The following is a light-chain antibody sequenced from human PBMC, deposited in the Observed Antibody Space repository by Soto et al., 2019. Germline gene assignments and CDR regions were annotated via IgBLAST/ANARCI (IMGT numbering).Light chain of an antibody. V-gene: IGLV2-14*01. CDR2: GVS. CDR1: MSDIGSYNY. CDR3: ISYTGSSTSYV. J-gene: IGLJ1*01. Sequence: QAVRSHLASVSGSPGQSITISWSGTMSDIGSYNYVAWYQQFPGKTPKILIYGVSNRPSGVSSRFSGSKSGNTASLTISGLHAGDEADYYCISYTGSSTSYVFGSGTKV.